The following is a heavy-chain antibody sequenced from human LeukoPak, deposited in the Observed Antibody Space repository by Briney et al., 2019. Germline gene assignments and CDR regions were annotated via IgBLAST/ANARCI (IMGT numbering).Heavy chain of an antibody. CDR1: GYTFTGYQ. D-gene: IGHD5-24*01. Sequence: SVKVSCKASGYTFTGYQIHWVRQAPGQGLEWMGGIIPIFGTANYAQKFQGRVTITTDESASTAYMELSSLRSEDTAVYYCESVDFRDDLYYFDYWGQGTLVTVSS. J-gene: IGHJ4*02. V-gene: IGHV1-69*05. CDR3: ESVDFRDDLYYFDY. CDR2: IIPIFGTA.